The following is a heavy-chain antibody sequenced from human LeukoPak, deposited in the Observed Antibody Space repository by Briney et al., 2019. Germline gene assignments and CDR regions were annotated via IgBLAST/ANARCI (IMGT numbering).Heavy chain of an antibody. CDR1: GGTFSSYA. J-gene: IGHJ6*03. Sequence: GASVKVSCKASGGTFSSYAISWVRQAPGQGLEWMGGIIPIFGTANYAQKFQGRVTITADESTSTAYMELSSLRSEDTAVYYCARGFGWEAYYYYYMDVWGKGTTVTVSS. CDR2: IIPIFGTA. CDR3: ARGFGWEAYYYYYMDV. D-gene: IGHD1-26*01. V-gene: IGHV1-69*01.